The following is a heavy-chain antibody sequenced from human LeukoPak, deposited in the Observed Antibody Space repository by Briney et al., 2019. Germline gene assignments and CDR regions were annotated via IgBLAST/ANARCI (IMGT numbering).Heavy chain of an antibody. CDR1: GYTFTDYY. CDR3: ARALGNYYDSTVYQAY. V-gene: IGHV1-2*02. CDR2: INPKSGVT. J-gene: IGHJ4*02. D-gene: IGHD3-22*01. Sequence: GASMTVSCNTSGYTFTDYYIHWVRQAPGQGLEWMGWINPKSGVTNYAQNFQDRVTLTSDTSISTAYMDLSGLTSGDTAVYYCARALGNYYDSTVYQAYWGQGHLVTVSS.